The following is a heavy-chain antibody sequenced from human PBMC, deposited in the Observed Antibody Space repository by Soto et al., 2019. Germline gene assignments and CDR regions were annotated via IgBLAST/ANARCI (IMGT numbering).Heavy chain of an antibody. J-gene: IGHJ4*02. CDR2: IYYSGST. Sequence: QVQLQESGPGLVKPSQTLSLTCTVSGDSISSGAYYWSWIRQHPGKGLEWIGYIYYSGSTYYNPSLRSRVTISTDTSENQFSLKLTSVTAADPAVYYCARGGAAAARPFDYWGQGTLVTVSS. CDR3: ARGGAAAARPFDY. V-gene: IGHV4-31*03. CDR1: GDSISSGAYY. D-gene: IGHD6-13*01.